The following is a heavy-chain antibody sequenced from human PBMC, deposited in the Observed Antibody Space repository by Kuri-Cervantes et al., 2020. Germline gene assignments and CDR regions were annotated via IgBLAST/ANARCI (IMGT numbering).Heavy chain of an antibody. V-gene: IGHV3-15*01. CDR3: TTEKYYNFWSGYYDWGYYYYYMDV. CDR2: IKSKTDGGTT. J-gene: IGHJ6*03. CDR1: GLTFTSAW. D-gene: IGHD3-3*01. Sequence: GESLKISCAASGLTFTSAWMNWVRQAPGKGLEWVGRIKSKTDGGTTEYAAPLKGRFTISRDDSKNTLYLQMNTLKTEDTAVYYCTTEKYYNFWSGYYDWGYYYYYMDVWGKGTTVTVSS.